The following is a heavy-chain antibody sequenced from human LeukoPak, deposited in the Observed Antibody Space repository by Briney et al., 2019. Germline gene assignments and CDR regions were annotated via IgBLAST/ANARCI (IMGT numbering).Heavy chain of an antibody. D-gene: IGHD1-26*01. CDR3: ASLRERGSPYYYGMDV. J-gene: IGHJ6*02. CDR2: ISSSSSYI. CDR1: GFTFSSYS. V-gene: IGHV3-21*01. Sequence: GGSLRLSCAASGFTFSSYSMNWVRQAPGKGLGWVSSISSSSSYIYYADSVKGRFTISRDNAKNSLYLQMNSLRAEDTAVYYCASLRERGSPYYYGMDVWGQGTTVTVSS.